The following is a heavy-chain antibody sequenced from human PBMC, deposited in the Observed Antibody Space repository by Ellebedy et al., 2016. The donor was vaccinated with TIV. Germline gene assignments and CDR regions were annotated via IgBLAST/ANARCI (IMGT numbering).Heavy chain of an antibody. CDR2: IGQSSGYI. CDR3: AAQAPFYSYAFHI. CDR1: GLTFTNYY. D-gene: IGHD2-15*01. Sequence: GGSLRLXXAASGLTFTNYYMMWIRQTPGRGLEWLSYIGQSSGYIFYADSVKGRFTISRDNAKSSLYLQTNSLRAEDTAVYYCAAQAPFYSYAFHIWGQGTLVTVSS. J-gene: IGHJ3*02. V-gene: IGHV3-11*06.